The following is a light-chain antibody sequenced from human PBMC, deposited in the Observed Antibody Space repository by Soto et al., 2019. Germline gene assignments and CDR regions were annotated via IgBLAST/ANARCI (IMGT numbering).Light chain of an antibody. Sequence: DIQMTQSPSTLSASVGDRVTITCRASQSISSWLDWYQQKPGTATKLLIYKASSLESGVPSRFSGSGSGTEFTLTISSLQPDDFATYYCQHSETFGQGTKVEIK. J-gene: IGKJ1*01. V-gene: IGKV1-5*03. CDR2: KAS. CDR3: QHSET. CDR1: QSISSW.